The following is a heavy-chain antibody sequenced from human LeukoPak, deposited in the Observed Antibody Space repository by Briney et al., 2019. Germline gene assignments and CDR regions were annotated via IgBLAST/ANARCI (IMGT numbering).Heavy chain of an antibody. J-gene: IGHJ4*02. Sequence: VASVKVSCKASGYTFTSYGISWVRQAPGQGLEWMGWISAYNGNTNYAQKLQGRVTMTTDTSTSTAYMELRSLRSDDTAVYYRARDRASYYYDGSDYWGQGTLVTVSS. V-gene: IGHV1-18*01. D-gene: IGHD3-22*01. CDR3: ARDRASYYYDGSDY. CDR1: GYTFTSYG. CDR2: ISAYNGNT.